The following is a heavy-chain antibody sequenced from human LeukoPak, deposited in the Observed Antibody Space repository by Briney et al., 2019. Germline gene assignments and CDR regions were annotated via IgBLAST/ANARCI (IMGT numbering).Heavy chain of an antibody. CDR1: AFTFSNYA. J-gene: IGHJ3*02. D-gene: IGHD2-15*01. CDR2: VSATGGSS. CDR3: ARACSGGGCYLAAFDI. Sequence: PGGSLRLSCAASAFTFSNYAMSWVSQAPGKGLEWVSAVSATGGSSYYADSMKGRFTISRDNSKSTLFLQMDSLRAEDTAVYYCARACSGGGCYLAAFDIWGKGTMVTVSS. V-gene: IGHV3-23*01.